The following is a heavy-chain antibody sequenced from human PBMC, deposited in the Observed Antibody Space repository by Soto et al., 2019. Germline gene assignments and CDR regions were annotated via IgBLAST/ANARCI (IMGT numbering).Heavy chain of an antibody. CDR2: ISGSGGST. D-gene: IGHD3-10*01. J-gene: IGHJ6*02. CDR3: AKEGPVLLWFGELSLDYGMDV. V-gene: IGHV3-23*01. Sequence: GGSLRLSCAASGFTFSSYAMSWVRQAPGKGLEWVSAISGSGGSTYYADSVKGRFTISRDNSKNTLYLQMNSLRAEDTAVYYCAKEGPVLLWFGELSLDYGMDVWGQGTTVTVSS. CDR1: GFTFSSYA.